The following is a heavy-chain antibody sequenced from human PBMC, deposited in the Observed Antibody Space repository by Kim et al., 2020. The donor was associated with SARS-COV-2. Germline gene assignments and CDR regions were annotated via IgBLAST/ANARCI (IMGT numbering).Heavy chain of an antibody. CDR1: GFIFNTYD. Sequence: GGSLRLSCAASGFIFNTYDLNWVRQAPGKGLEWVSTISGISTHIYYADSVRGRFIISRDNAKTSVYLLMDSLRAEDTAVYYCARVHPPQRDNSMDVWGQGTTVIVPS. CDR2: ISGISTHI. V-gene: IGHV3-21*01. J-gene: IGHJ6*02. D-gene: IGHD2-21*01. CDR3: ARVHPPQRDNSMDV.